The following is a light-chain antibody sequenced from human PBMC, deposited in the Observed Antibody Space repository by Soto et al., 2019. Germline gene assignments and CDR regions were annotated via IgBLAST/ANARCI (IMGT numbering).Light chain of an antibody. CDR3: SSYAGSNIFGV. Sequence: QSALTQPPSASGSPGQPVTLSCTGTSSDVGGYNYVSWYQQHPGKAPKLIIYEVSKRPSGVPDRFSGSKSGNTASLTVSGLQAEDEADYYCSSYAGSNIFGVFGTGTQLTGL. J-gene: IGLJ1*01. CDR1: SSDVGGYNY. V-gene: IGLV2-8*01. CDR2: EVS.